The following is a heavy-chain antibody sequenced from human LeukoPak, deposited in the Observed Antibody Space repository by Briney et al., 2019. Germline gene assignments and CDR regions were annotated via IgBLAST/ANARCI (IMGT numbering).Heavy chain of an antibody. J-gene: IGHJ4*02. CDR1: GGSISNYY. CDR3: ARDQWATVTSLDDY. D-gene: IGHD4-17*01. V-gene: IGHV4-38-2*02. CDR2: IYHNGVS. Sequence: PSETLSLTCTVSGGSISNYYWTWIRQPPGKGLEWIGSIYHNGVSYFNPYIMSRATISVDTSKNKFSLILTSVTAADTAVYYCARDQWATVTSLDDYWGRGTLVTVSS.